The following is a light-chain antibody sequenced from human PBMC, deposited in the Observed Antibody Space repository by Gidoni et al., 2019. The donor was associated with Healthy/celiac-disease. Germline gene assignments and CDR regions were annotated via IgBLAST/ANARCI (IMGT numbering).Light chain of an antibody. CDR1: HSLLHSNGNSY. CDR2: LGS. Sequence: DIVMTPSPLSLPVTPGEPASISCRSSHSLLHSNGNSYLDWYLQKPGQSPQLLIYLGSNRASGVPDRFSGSGSGTDFTLKISRVEAEDVGVYYCMQALQTPPTFGQGTKVEIK. CDR3: MQALQTPPT. V-gene: IGKV2-28*01. J-gene: IGKJ1*01.